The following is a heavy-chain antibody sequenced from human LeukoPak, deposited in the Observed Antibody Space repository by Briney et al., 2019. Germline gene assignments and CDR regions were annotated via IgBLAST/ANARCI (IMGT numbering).Heavy chain of an antibody. CDR3: ASHRPSIFGVVRGTYYYYYMDV. CDR1: GGTFSSYA. Sequence: SVKVSCKASGGTFSSYAISWVRQAPGQGLEWLGWIIPNFGTANYAQKFQGRVTITTDESTSTAYMELSSLRSEDTAVYYWASHRPSIFGVVRGTYYYYYMDVWGKGTTVTVSS. J-gene: IGHJ6*03. V-gene: IGHV1-69*05. D-gene: IGHD3-3*01. CDR2: IIPNFGTA.